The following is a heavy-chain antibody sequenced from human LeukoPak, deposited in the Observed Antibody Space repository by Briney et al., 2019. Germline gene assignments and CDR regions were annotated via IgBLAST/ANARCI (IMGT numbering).Heavy chain of an antibody. CDR3: ARELSGGYFDY. CDR1: GYTFTSYY. CDR2: IKPSGGST. V-gene: IGHV1-46*01. J-gene: IGHJ4*02. D-gene: IGHD2-15*01. Sequence: ASVKVSCKASGYTFTSYYIHWVRQAPGQGLEWMGIIKPSGGSTGYAQKFQGRVTMTRDTSTSTVYMELSSLRSEDTAVYYCARELSGGYFDYWGQGTLVTVSS.